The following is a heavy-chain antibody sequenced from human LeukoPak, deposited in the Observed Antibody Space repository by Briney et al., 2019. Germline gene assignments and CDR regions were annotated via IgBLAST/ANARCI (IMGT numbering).Heavy chain of an antibody. CDR2: ISSSSSYI. CDR1: GFTFSRYS. Sequence: GGSLRLSCAASGFTFSRYSMNWVRQAPGKGLEWVSSISSSSSYIYYADSVEGRFTISRDNAKNSLYLQMNSLRAEDTAVYYCTRDLDFWSGYRHFDYWGQGTLVTVSS. D-gene: IGHD3-3*01. CDR3: TRDLDFWSGYRHFDY. J-gene: IGHJ4*02. V-gene: IGHV3-21*01.